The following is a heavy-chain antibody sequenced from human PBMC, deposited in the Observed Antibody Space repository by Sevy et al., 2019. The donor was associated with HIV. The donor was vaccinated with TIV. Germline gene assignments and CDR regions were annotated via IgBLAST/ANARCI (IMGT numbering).Heavy chain of an antibody. Sequence: GGSLRLSCAASGFTFSRYSMNWVRQAPGKGLEWVSSISGSSTYRYYADFSRGRFTISSDNAKNSLYLQMNSLRAEDTAVYYCAREGDSGPFDPWGQGTLVTVSS. CDR1: GFTFSRYS. D-gene: IGHD1-26*01. CDR2: ISGSSTYR. V-gene: IGHV3-21*01. J-gene: IGHJ5*02. CDR3: AREGDSGPFDP.